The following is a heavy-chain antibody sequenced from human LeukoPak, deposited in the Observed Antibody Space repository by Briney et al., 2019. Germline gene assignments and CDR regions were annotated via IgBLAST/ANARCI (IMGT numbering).Heavy chain of an antibody. CDR3: ARGYDILTGQKPLDY. CDR2: ISSSSSTI. Sequence: PGGSLRLSCAASGLTFSSYSMNWVRQAPGKGLEWVSYISSSSSTIYYADSVKGRFTISRDNAKNSLYLQMNSLRDEDTAVYYCARGYDILTGQKPLDYWGQGTLVTVSS. V-gene: IGHV3-48*02. J-gene: IGHJ4*02. D-gene: IGHD3-9*01. CDR1: GLTFSSYS.